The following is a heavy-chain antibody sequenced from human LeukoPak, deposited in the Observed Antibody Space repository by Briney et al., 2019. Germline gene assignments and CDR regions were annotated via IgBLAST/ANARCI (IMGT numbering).Heavy chain of an antibody. V-gene: IGHV3-11*06. CDR1: GFSFSDYY. CDR2: ISSAGTYT. Sequence: KSGGSLRLSCAASGFSFSDYYMSWIRQAPGKCLEWVSFISSAGTYTNYADSVKGRFTISRDNAKNSLYLQMNSLRAEDTAVYYCARDLVSAMGPYYFDYWGQGTLVTVSS. J-gene: IGHJ4*02. CDR3: ARDLVSAMGPYYFDY. D-gene: IGHD5-18*01.